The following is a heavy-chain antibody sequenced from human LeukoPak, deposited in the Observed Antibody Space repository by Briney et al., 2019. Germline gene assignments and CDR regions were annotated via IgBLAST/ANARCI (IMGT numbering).Heavy chain of an antibody. J-gene: IGHJ4*02. Sequence: SETLSLTCSVSGGSISRYYWTWIRQPPGKGLEWIGYIYYIGSTNYHPSLKSRVTISVDTSKNQFSLNLTSVTAADTAVYYCARVTGATIDYWGQGTLVTVSS. CDR3: ARVTGATIDY. V-gene: IGHV4-59*01. CDR1: GGSISRYY. D-gene: IGHD5-12*01. CDR2: IYYIGST.